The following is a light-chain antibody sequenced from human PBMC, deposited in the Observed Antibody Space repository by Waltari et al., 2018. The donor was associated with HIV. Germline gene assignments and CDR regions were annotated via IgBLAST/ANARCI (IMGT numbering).Light chain of an antibody. J-gene: IGKJ3*01. CDR1: QPIDSD. CDR2: GVS. Sequence: DIQMSQSPPSLSASVGARVAITCRASQPIDSDLNWYQQKPGTSPKLLVFGVSNLQSGVPSRFSGSGSGSAFTLTINSLRPEDFATYYCQQSHTVPLTFGPGTKVEIK. CDR3: QQSHTVPLT. V-gene: IGKV1-39*01.